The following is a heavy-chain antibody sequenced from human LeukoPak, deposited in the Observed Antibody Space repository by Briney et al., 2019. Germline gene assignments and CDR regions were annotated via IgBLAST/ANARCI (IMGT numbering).Heavy chain of an antibody. CDR1: GYSITNGYY. Sequence: SETLSLTCDVSGYSITNGYYWVWLRQPPGKGLEWIGSLYHSDSIYYNPSLKSRVTMSVDTSKNQFSLKLSSVTAADTAVYYCARQEILWGSGSYWGQGTLVTVSS. V-gene: IGHV4-38-2*01. CDR2: LYHSDSI. D-gene: IGHD1-26*01. J-gene: IGHJ4*02. CDR3: ARQEILWGSGSY.